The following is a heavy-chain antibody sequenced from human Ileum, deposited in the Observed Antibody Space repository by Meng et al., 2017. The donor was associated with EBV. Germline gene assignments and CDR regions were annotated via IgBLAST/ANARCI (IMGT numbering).Heavy chain of an antibody. CDR1: GYSISSNYYY. CDR2: IDYSGNT. J-gene: IGHJ5*02. D-gene: IGHD3-22*01. Sequence: PPLKEPGPRLAKPSETPSLHCTGSGYSISSNYYYRGWIRQPPGKGLEWIATIDYSGNTYNNPSLESRVTISRDTSKNQLTLNLNSVTAADTALYYCARGTFYYYSGCRFDPWGQGTLVTVSS. CDR3: ARGTFYYYSGCRFDP. V-gene: IGHV4-39*06.